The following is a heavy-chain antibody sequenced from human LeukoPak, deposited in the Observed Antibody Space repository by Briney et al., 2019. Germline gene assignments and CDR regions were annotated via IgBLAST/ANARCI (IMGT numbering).Heavy chain of an antibody. CDR1: GGSISSYY. V-gene: IGHV4-4*07. CDR3: ARDPSYDSSGYLDY. J-gene: IGHJ4*02. CDR2: IYTSGST. Sequence: PSETLSLTCTVSGGSISSYYWSWIRQPAGKGLEWIGRIYTSGSTNYNPSLKSRVTMSVDTSKNQFSLKLNSVTAADTAVYYCARDPSYDSSGYLDYWGQGTLVTVSS. D-gene: IGHD3-22*01.